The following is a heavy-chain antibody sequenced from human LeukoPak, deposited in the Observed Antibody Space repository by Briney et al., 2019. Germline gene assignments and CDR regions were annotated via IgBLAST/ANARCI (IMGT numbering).Heavy chain of an antibody. J-gene: IGHJ4*02. CDR2: INHSGST. CDR3: ARAPYYYDSSGYYRTYYFDY. CDR1: GGSISSYY. V-gene: IGHV4-34*01. D-gene: IGHD3-22*01. Sequence: SETLSLTCTVSGGSISSYYWSWVRQPPGKGLEWIGEINHSGSTNYNPSLKSRVTISVDTSKNQFSLKLSSVTAADTAVYYCARAPYYYDSSGYYRTYYFDYWGQGTLVTVSS.